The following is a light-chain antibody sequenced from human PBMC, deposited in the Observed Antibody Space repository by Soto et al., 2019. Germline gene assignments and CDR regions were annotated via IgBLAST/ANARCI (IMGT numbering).Light chain of an antibody. CDR2: AAS. CDR3: QQSYSTPPT. J-gene: IGKJ1*01. V-gene: IGKV1-39*01. Sequence: EIQTTQSQTSLSASVGDRVTITCRASQSISSYLNWYQQKPGKAPKLLIYAASSLQSGVPSRFSGSGSGTDFTLTISSLQPEDFATYYCQQSYSTPPTFGQGTKVDIK. CDR1: QSISSY.